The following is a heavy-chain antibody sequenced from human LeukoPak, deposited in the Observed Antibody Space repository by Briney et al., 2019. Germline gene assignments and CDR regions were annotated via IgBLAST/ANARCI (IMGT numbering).Heavy chain of an antibody. CDR1: GGTFSSYA. Sequence: APVKVSCKASGGTFSSYAISWVRQAPGQGLEWMGRIIPIFGTANYAQKFQGRVTITADKSTSTAYMELSSLRSEDTAVYYCARDGYYYDSSGTPPDYWGQGTLVTVSS. CDR3: ARDGYYYDSSGTPPDY. V-gene: IGHV1-69*06. D-gene: IGHD3-22*01. J-gene: IGHJ4*02. CDR2: IIPIFGTA.